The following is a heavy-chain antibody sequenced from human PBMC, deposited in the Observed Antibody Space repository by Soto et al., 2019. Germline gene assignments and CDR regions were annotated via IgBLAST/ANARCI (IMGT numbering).Heavy chain of an antibody. Sequence: QVQLQESGPGLVKPSQTLSLTCTVSGGSISSGDYYWSWIRQPPGKGLEWIGYIYYSGSTHYNPSLKSRVTISVDTSKNQFSLKLSSVTAADTAVYYCARGRYCSGGSCLHRIDPWGQGTLVTVSS. CDR2: IYYSGST. V-gene: IGHV4-30-4*01. J-gene: IGHJ5*02. D-gene: IGHD2-15*01. CDR3: ARGRYCSGGSCLHRIDP. CDR1: GGSISSGDYY.